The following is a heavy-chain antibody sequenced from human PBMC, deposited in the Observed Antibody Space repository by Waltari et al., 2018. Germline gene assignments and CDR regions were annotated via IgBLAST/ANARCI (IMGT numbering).Heavy chain of an antibody. V-gene: IGHV1-24*01. J-gene: IGHJ6*02. Sequence: QVQLVQSGAEVKKPGASVKVSCKVFGYTLKDLSMHWVRQAPGQGLEWMGGFDPEADETVYAQQFRARLTITADTSTDTAFMELSSLRPEDTAIYYCATIPMYYHVSQKESFKYYSMDVWGQGTTVTVSS. D-gene: IGHD3-3*02. CDR1: GYTLKDLS. CDR3: ATIPMYYHVSQKESFKYYSMDV. CDR2: FDPEADET.